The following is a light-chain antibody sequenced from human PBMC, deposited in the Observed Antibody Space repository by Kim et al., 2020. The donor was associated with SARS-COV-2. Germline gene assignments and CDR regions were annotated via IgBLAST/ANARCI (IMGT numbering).Light chain of an antibody. CDR2: DVS. CDR1: SSDVGGYNY. CDR3: SSYTSSSLRV. V-gene: IGLV2-14*03. Sequence: QSALTQPASVSGSPGQSITISCTGTSSDVGGYNYVSWYQQHPGKAPKLMIYDVSNRPSGVSNRFSGSKSGNTASLTISGLQAEDEADYYCSSYTSSSLRVCGGGTQLTVL. J-gene: IGLJ3*02.